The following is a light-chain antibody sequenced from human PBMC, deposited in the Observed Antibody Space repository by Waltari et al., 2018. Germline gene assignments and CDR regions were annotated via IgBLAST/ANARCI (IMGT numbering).Light chain of an antibody. J-gene: IGKJ4*01. Sequence: DIVMTQSPDSLAVSLGERATINCKSSQSLLYSSNNKNYLAWYQQKPGQPPKLLIYWASTREFGVPDRFSGGGSGTDFTLTISSLQAEDVAVYYCQQYYSSPLTFGGGTKVEIK. CDR1: QSLLYSSNNKNY. V-gene: IGKV4-1*01. CDR3: QQYYSSPLT. CDR2: WAS.